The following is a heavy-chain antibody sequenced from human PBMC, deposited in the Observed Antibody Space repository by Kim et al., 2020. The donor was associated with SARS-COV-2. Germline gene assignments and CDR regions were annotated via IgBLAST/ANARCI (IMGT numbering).Heavy chain of an antibody. D-gene: IGHD6-13*01. CDR3: ARPVSPYSSSWYAFDI. CDR1: GGSISSYY. V-gene: IGHV4-59*08. J-gene: IGHJ3*02. CDR2: IYYSGST. Sequence: SETLSLTCTVSGGSISSYYWSWIRQPPGKGLEWIGYIYYSGSTNYNPSLKSRVTISVDTSKNQFSLKLSSVTAADTAVYYCARPVSPYSSSWYAFDIWGQGTMVTVSS.